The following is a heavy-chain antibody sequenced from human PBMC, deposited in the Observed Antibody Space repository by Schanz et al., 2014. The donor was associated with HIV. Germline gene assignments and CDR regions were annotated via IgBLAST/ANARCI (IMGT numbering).Heavy chain of an antibody. V-gene: IGHV3-33*06. CDR2: IWYDGSNK. Sequence: VQLLESGGGLVQPGGSLRLSCAASGFTFSSYGMHWVRQAPGKGLEWVAVIWYDGSNKYYVDSVKGRFTISRDNSKNTLFLQMNSLRAEDTAVYYCAKSRGDSWPYGMDVWGQGTTVTVSS. CDR3: AKSRGDSWPYGMDV. J-gene: IGHJ6*02. D-gene: IGHD4-17*01. CDR1: GFTFSSYG.